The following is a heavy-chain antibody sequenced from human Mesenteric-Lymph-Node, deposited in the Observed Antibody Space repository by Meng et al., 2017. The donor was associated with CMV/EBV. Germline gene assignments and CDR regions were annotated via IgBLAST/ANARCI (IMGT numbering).Heavy chain of an antibody. CDR3: AKDPSSGVNC. V-gene: IGHV3-21*04. D-gene: IGHD6-25*01. Sequence: GESLKISCAASGFTFSSYSMNWVRQAPGKGLEWVSSISGGSSYIYYADSVKGRFTISRDNAKNSLHVQMNSLRADDTAVYYCAKDPSSGVNCWGQGTLVTGLL. J-gene: IGHJ4*02. CDR2: ISGGSSYI. CDR1: GFTFSSYS.